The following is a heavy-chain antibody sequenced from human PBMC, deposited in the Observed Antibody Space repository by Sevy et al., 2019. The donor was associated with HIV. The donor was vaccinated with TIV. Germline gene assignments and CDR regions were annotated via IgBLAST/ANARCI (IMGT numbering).Heavy chain of an antibody. CDR1: GFTFSSYA. CDR3: AKDLYGSGSETFDY. CDR2: ISGSGGST. J-gene: IGHJ4*02. Sequence: GGSLRLSCAASGFTFSSYAMSWVRQAPGKGLEWVSAISGSGGSTYYEDSVKGRFTISRDNSKNTLYLQMNSLRAEDTAVYYCAKDLYGSGSETFDYWGQGTLVTVSS. V-gene: IGHV3-23*01. D-gene: IGHD3-10*01.